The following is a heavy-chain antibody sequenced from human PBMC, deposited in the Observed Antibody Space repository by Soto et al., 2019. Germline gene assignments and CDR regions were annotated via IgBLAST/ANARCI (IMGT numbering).Heavy chain of an antibody. D-gene: IGHD6-13*01. CDR2: IYYSGST. CDR3: ARTHSIAAAGNFDY. J-gene: IGHJ4*02. V-gene: IGHV4-59*12. Sequence: SETLSLTCTVSSGSISSYYWSWIRQPPGKGLEWIGYIYYSGSTNHNPSLKSRVTISVDICKTQFYLKRSSVNAAATAVYYCARTHSIAAAGNFDYWGQGTLVTVSS. CDR1: SGSISSYY.